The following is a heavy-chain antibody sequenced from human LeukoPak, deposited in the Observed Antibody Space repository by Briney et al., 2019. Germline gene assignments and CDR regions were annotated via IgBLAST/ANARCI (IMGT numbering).Heavy chain of an antibody. CDR3: ARGSPITQLVQGYYYYGMDV. D-gene: IGHD6-13*01. CDR1: GGSFSGYY. V-gene: IGHV4-34*01. CDR2: INHSGST. J-gene: IGHJ6*02. Sequence: SETLSLTCAVYGGSFSGYYWSWIRQPPGKGLEWIGEINHSGSTNYNPSLKSRVTISVDTSKNQFSLKLSSVTAADTAVYYCARGSPITQLVQGYYYYGMDVWGQGTTVTVS.